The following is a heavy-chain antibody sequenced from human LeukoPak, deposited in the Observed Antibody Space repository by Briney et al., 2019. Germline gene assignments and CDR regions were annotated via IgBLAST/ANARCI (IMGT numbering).Heavy chain of an antibody. D-gene: IGHD5-24*01. CDR1: GGSISSYY. J-gene: IGHJ4*02. CDR3: ARIVMATITGAYFDY. Sequence: SETLSLTCTVSGGSISSYYWSWIRQPAGKGLEWIGRIYTSGSTTYNPSLKSRVTMSVDTSKNQFSLKLSSVTAADTAVYYCARIVMATITGAYFDYWGQGTLVTVSS. V-gene: IGHV4-4*07. CDR2: IYTSGST.